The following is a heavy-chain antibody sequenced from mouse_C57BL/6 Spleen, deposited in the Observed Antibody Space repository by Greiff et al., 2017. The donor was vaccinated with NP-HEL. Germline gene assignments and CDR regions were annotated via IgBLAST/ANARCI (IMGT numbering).Heavy chain of an antibody. CDR3: AREGDGYYYFDY. D-gene: IGHD2-3*01. Sequence: EVQVVESGPGLVKPSQSLSLTCSVTGYSITSGYYWNWIRQFPGNKLEWMGYISYDGSNNYNPSLKNRISITRDTSKNQFFLKLNSVTTEDTATYYCAREGDGYYYFDYWGQGTTLTVSS. CDR1: GYSITSGYY. V-gene: IGHV3-6*01. J-gene: IGHJ2*01. CDR2: ISYDGSN.